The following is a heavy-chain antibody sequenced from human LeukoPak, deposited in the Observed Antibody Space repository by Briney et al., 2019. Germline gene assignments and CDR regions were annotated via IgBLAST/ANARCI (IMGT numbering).Heavy chain of an antibody. D-gene: IGHD6-13*01. Sequence: GASVKVSCKASGDTFTGYYIHWVRQAPGQGLEWMGWINPNSGGTNYAQKFQGRVTMTRDTSISTAYMEVTRLTSDDRAVYYCATRAYSSSWYDHWGQGTQVTVSS. CDR1: GDTFTGYY. CDR3: ATRAYSSSWYDH. J-gene: IGHJ5*02. CDR2: INPNSGGT. V-gene: IGHV1-2*02.